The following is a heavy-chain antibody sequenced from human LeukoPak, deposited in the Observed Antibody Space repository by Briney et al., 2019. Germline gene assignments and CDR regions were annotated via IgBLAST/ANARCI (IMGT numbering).Heavy chain of an antibody. J-gene: IGHJ4*02. CDR3: ATVHFGYFTF. CDR2: ISDNGRTK. D-gene: IGHD3-3*01. CDR1: GLTFSDYH. Sequence: PGGSLRLSCAASGLTFSDYHMSWIRQAPGKGLEWVSHISDNGRTKYYANSVQGRFTVSRDNAKNPLYLQMNSLRADDTAVYYCATVHFGYFTFWGQGTLVPVSS. V-gene: IGHV3-11*01.